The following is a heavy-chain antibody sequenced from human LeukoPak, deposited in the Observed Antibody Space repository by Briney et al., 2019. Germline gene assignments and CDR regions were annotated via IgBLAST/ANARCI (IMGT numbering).Heavy chain of an antibody. J-gene: IGHJ6*03. V-gene: IGHV3-30*02. CDR1: GFTFSSYG. Sequence: PGGSLRLSCTASGFTFSSYGMHWVRQAPGKGLEWVAFIRYDGSNKYYADSVKGRFTISRDNSKNTLYLQMNSLRAEDTAVYYCAKDLDGGNSYYYYYMDVWGKGTTVTVSS. CDR3: AKDLDGGNSYYYYYMDV. CDR2: IRYDGSNK. D-gene: IGHD4-23*01.